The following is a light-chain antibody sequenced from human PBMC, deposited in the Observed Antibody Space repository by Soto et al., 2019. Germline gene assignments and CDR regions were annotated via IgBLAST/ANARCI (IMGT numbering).Light chain of an antibody. J-gene: IGKJ5*01. V-gene: IGKV3-11*01. CDR2: DVS. Sequence: EIVLTQSPATLSLSPGERATLSCRASQSVSNNCLAWYQQKPGQAPRLLIYDVSSRAPAIPARFSGSGSGTDFTLTISSIEPEDFAVYYCQQCDNWPPITFGQGTRLDIK. CDR1: QSVSNN. CDR3: QQCDNWPPIT.